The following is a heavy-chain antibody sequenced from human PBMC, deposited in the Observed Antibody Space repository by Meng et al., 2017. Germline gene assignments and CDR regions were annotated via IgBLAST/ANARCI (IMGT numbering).Heavy chain of an antibody. CDR3: ATPIGAVVAATGAFDY. J-gene: IGHJ4*02. Sequence: GESLKISCAASGFTVSSNYMSWVRQAPGKGLEWVAVISYDGSNKYYADSVKGRFTISRDNSKNTLYLQMNSLRAEDTAVYYCATPIGAVVAATGAFDYWGQGTLVTVSS. D-gene: IGHD2-15*01. CDR2: ISYDGSNK. CDR1: GFTVSSNY. V-gene: IGHV3-30*03.